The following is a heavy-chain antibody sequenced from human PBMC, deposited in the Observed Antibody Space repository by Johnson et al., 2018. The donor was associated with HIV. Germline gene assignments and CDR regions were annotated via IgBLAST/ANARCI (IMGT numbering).Heavy chain of an antibody. D-gene: IGHD1-26*01. V-gene: IGHV3-20*04. CDR3: ARDQAVGATSDAFDI. Sequence: EVQLVESGGGLVQPGGSLRLSCAASGFTFDDYGMSWVRQAPGKGLEWVSDINWNGGSTGYADSVKGRFPISRDNAKNSLYLQMNSLRAEDTAVYYCARDQAVGATSDAFDIWGQGTMVTVSS. CDR2: INWNGGST. CDR1: GFTFDDYG. J-gene: IGHJ3*02.